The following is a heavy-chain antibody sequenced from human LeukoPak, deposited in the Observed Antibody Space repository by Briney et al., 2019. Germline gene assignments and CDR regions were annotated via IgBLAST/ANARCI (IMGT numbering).Heavy chain of an antibody. CDR2: ISYDGSNK. D-gene: IGHD2-15*01. Sequence: GRSLRLSCAASGFTFSSYGMHWGRQAPGKGLEWVAVISYDGSNKYYADSVKGRFTISRDNSKNTLYLQMNSLRAEDTAVYYCAKDGMVVVAATRTYFDYWGQGTLVTVSS. J-gene: IGHJ4*02. V-gene: IGHV3-30*18. CDR3: AKDGMVVVAATRTYFDY. CDR1: GFTFSSYG.